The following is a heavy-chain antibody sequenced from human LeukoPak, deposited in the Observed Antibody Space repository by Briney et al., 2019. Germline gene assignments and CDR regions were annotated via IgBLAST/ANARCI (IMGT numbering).Heavy chain of an antibody. CDR1: GFTFGDFA. V-gene: IGHV3-9*01. CDR3: ARVWSSSWYGSDY. CDR2: ISWNSDNI. Sequence: GGSLRLSCAASGFTFGDFAMHWVRQAPGRGPEWVSGISWNSDNIGYVDSVEGRFTISRDNSKNTWYLQMNSLRGEDTAVYYCARVWSSSWYGSDYWGQGTLVIVSS. J-gene: IGHJ4*02. D-gene: IGHD6-13*01.